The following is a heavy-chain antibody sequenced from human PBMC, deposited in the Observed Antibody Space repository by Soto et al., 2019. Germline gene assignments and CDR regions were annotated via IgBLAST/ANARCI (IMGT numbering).Heavy chain of an antibody. CDR3: ARGPELRYFDWLLGFDY. CDR2: INPNSGGT. D-gene: IGHD3-9*01. J-gene: IGHJ4*02. Sequence: ASVKVSCKASGYTFTGYYMHWVRHAPGQGLEWMGWINPNSGGTNYAQKFQGWVTMTRDTSISTAYMELSRLRSDDTAVYYCARGPELRYFDWLLGFDYWGQGTLVTVSS. V-gene: IGHV1-2*04. CDR1: GYTFTGYY.